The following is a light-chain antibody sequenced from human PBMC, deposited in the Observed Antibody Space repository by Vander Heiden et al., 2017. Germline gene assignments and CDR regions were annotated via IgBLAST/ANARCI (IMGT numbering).Light chain of an antibody. CDR2: DAS. V-gene: IGKV1-13*02. CDR1: QGISSA. J-gene: IGKJ5*01. Sequence: AIQLTQSPSSLSASVGDRVTITCRASQGISSALAWYQQKPGKAPKLLIYDASSSESAVPSRFSRRGSGTDFTLTIRSLQPADFATYYCQQVNSYSLTFGQGTRLEIK. CDR3: QQVNSYSLT.